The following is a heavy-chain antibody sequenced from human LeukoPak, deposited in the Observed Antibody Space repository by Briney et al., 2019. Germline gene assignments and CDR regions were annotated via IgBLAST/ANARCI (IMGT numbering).Heavy chain of an antibody. D-gene: IGHD3-22*01. CDR2: IYYSGST. CDR3: ARWDSSGSHFDY. J-gene: IGHJ4*02. CDR1: GGSISSYY. Sequence: PSETLSLTCTVSGGSISSYYWSCIRQPPGKGLEWIGYIYYSGSTNYNPSLESRVTISVDTSKNQFSLKLSSVTAADTAVYYCARWDSSGSHFDYWGQGTLVTVSS. V-gene: IGHV4-59*01.